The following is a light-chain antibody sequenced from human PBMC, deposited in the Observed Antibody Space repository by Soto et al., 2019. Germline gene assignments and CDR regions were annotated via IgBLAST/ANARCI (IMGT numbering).Light chain of an antibody. CDR2: AAS. V-gene: IGKV1-9*01. CDR1: QGISSY. Sequence: IQLTQSPSSLSASVGDRVTITCRASQGISSYLAWYQQKPGKAPKLLSYAASTLQSGVPSRFSGSGSGTDCTLTISSLQPEAFATYYCQQLNSYPRLTFGGGNKVEIK. J-gene: IGKJ4*01. CDR3: QQLNSYPRLT.